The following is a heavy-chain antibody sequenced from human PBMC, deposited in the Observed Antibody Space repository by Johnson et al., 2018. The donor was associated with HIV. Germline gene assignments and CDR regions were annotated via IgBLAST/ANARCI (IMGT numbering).Heavy chain of an antibody. V-gene: IGHV3-9*01. D-gene: IGHD4-17*01. CDR3: AKDGDYAIGFDALDI. J-gene: IGHJ3*02. Sequence: VQLVESGGDLVQPGKSLRLSCAASGFTFDDYAMHWVRQAPGKGLEWVSGISWNSGSISYADSVKGRFTISRDNAKNSLYLQMNSLRTEDTAVYYCAKDGDYAIGFDALDIWGQGTMVTVSS. CDR2: ISWNSGSI. CDR1: GFTFDDYA.